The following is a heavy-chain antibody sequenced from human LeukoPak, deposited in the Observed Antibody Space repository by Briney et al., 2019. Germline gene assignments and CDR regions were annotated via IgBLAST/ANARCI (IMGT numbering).Heavy chain of an antibody. CDR3: ARDLNEDYDFWSGYLFGSLSNWFDP. Sequence: ASVKVSCKVPGYTFTSYAMNWVRQAPGQGLEWMGWINTNTGNPTYAQGFTGRFVFSLDTSVSTAYLQISSLKAEDTAVYYCARDLNEDYDFWSGYLFGSLSNWFDPWGQGTLVTVSS. CDR2: INTNTGNP. V-gene: IGHV7-4-1*02. J-gene: IGHJ5*02. CDR1: GYTFTSYA. D-gene: IGHD3-3*01.